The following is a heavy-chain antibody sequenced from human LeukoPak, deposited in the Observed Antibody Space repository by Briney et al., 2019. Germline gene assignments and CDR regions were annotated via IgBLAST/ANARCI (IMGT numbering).Heavy chain of an antibody. CDR1: GFTFSNYS. CDR2: ISSSGTYM. CDR3: ARDTVLNFAFDI. J-gene: IGHJ3*02. V-gene: IGHV3-21*01. Sequence: GGSLRLSCAASGFTFSNYSLTWVRQAPGKGLEWVSSISSSGTYMYYADSVKGRFTISRDNAKNSLYLQMNTLRAEDTAVYYCARDTVLNFAFDIWGQGTMVTVSS. D-gene: IGHD4-17*01.